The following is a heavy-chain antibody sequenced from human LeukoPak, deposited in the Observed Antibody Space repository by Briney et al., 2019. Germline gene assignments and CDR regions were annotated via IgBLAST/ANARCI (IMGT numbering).Heavy chain of an antibody. Sequence: GGSLRLSCAASGVTLSSYAMSWVRQAPGKGLEWVSSISNSGGRTFYTDSVKGRFTISRDNSKITLYLQMNSLRAEDTAVYYCAKSYNGYESKPDYWGQGTLVTVSS. J-gene: IGHJ4*02. CDR3: AKSYNGYESKPDY. V-gene: IGHV3-23*01. CDR1: GVTLSSYA. D-gene: IGHD5-12*01. CDR2: ISNSGGRT.